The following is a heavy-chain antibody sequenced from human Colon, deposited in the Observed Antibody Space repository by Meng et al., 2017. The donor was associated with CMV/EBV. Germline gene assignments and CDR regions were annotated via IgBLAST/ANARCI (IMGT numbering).Heavy chain of an antibody. V-gene: IGHV3-15*01. D-gene: IGHD1-26*01. CDR2: IKSKTDDGTT. J-gene: IGHJ4*02. Sequence: LNFRNAWMSWVRQAPGKGLEWVGRIKSKTDDGTTDYAAPVKGRFTISRDDSKNTLYLQMNSLKIEDTAVYYCTTEIVGASVSYYFDYWGQGTLVTVSS. CDR3: TTEIVGASVSYYFDY. CDR1: LNFRNAW.